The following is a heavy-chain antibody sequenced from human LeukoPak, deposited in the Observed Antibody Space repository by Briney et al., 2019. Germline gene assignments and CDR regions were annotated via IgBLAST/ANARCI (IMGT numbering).Heavy chain of an antibody. CDR3: ARAHYDFWSGRTYYYYYMDV. CDR2: IYYSGST. J-gene: IGHJ6*03. Sequence: PSETLSLTCTVSGGSISSYYWSWIRQPPGKGLEWIGYIYYSGSTNYNPSLKSRVTISVDTSKNQFSLKLSSVTAADTAVYYCARAHYDFWSGRTYYYYYMDVWGKGTTVTVSS. D-gene: IGHD3-3*01. CDR1: GGSISSYY. V-gene: IGHV4-59*01.